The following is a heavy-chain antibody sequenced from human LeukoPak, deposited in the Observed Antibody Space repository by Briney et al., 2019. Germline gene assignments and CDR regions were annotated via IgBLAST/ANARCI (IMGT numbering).Heavy chain of an antibody. CDR3: AREEGYSGYEDYYMDV. CDR1: GGSISNTNYY. Sequence: PSETLSLTCSVSGGSISNTNYYWGWIRQPPGEGLEWIASIYHSGRTDYNPSLKSRVTIAVDTSKNQFSLKLSSVTAADTAVYYCAREEGYSGYEDYYMDVWGKGTTVIVSS. D-gene: IGHD5-12*01. V-gene: IGHV4-39*07. J-gene: IGHJ6*03. CDR2: IYHSGRT.